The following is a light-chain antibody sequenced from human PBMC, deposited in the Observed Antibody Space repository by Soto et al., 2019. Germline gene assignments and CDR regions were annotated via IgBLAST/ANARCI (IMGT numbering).Light chain of an antibody. Sequence: EIVMTQSPATLSVSPGERATLSCRASQSVSRNLAWYQQKPGQAPRLLIHGASTRSTGIPARFSGSGSGTEFTLTIISLQSEDYAVYYCRQYNNWPPITFGQGTRLEIK. CDR3: RQYNNWPPIT. J-gene: IGKJ5*01. V-gene: IGKV3-15*01. CDR1: QSVSRN. CDR2: GAS.